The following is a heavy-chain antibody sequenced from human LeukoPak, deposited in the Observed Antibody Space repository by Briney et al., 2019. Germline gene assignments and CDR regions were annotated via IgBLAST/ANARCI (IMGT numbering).Heavy chain of an antibody. CDR2: IKEDGSEK. CDR1: GFTFGNYW. V-gene: IGHV3-7*01. D-gene: IGHD4-11*01. CDR3: VRSRQTVGSAFDI. Sequence: GGSLRLSCAASGFTFGNYWMNWVRQAPGKGLEWVANIKEDGSEKYYVASGKGRFTISRNNAGKSLYLQMKSLRAEGTAVYYCVRSRQTVGSAFDIWGQGTMVTVSS. J-gene: IGHJ3*02.